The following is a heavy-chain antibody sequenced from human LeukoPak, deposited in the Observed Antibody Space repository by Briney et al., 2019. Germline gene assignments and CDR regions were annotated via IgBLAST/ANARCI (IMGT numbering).Heavy chain of an antibody. Sequence: LAGGSLRLSCAASGFTFSSYAMSWVRQAPGKGLEWVSAISGSGGSTYYADSVKGRFTISRDNSKNTLYLQMNSLRAEDTAVYYCAAPWGHSSGWYQDYWGQGTLVTVSS. D-gene: IGHD6-19*01. CDR3: AAPWGHSSGWYQDY. CDR2: ISGSGGST. CDR1: GFTFSSYA. V-gene: IGHV3-23*01. J-gene: IGHJ4*02.